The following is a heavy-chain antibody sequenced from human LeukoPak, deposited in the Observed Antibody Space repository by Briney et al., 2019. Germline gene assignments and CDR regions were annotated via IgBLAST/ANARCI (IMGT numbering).Heavy chain of an antibody. CDR3: ARDAPKYCSGGSCYKYFDY. J-gene: IGHJ4*02. D-gene: IGHD2-15*01. CDR1: GGSISSSSYY. Sequence: SETLSLTCTVSGGSISSSSYYWGWIRQPPGKGLEWIGSIYYSGSTYYNPSLKSRVTISVDTSKNQFSLKLSSVTAADTAVYYCARDAPKYCSGGSCYKYFDYWGQGTLVTVSS. V-gene: IGHV4-39*07. CDR2: IYYSGST.